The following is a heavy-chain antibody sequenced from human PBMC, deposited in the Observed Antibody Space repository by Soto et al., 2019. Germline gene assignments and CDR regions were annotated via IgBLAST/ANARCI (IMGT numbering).Heavy chain of an antibody. CDR3: AKNLGELWFGPFGMDV. CDR2: IWYDGSNK. V-gene: IGHV3-33*06. J-gene: IGHJ6*02. Sequence: SLRLSCAASGLTFSSYGMHWVRQAPGKGLEWVAVIWYDGSNKYYADPVKGRFTISRDNSKNTLYLQMNSLRAEDTAVYYCAKNLGELWFGPFGMDVWGQGTTVTVSS. CDR1: GLTFSSYG. D-gene: IGHD3-10*01.